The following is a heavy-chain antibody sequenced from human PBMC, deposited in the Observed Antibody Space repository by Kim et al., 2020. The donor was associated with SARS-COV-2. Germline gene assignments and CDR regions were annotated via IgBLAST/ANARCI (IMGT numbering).Heavy chain of an antibody. CDR3: AREIANCVNWFDP. V-gene: IGHV3-30*01. J-gene: IGHJ5*02. Sequence: YPESVKGRFTFSGDNSENTLYLQMNSLWAEDTAVYYCAREIANCVNWFDPWGQGTLVTVSS. D-gene: IGHD7-27*01.